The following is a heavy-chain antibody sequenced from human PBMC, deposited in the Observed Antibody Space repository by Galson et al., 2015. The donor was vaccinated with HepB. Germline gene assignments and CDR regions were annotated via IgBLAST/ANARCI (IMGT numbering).Heavy chain of an antibody. D-gene: IGHD1-26*01. Sequence: QSGAEVKKPGESLRISCKGSGYSFTSYWISWVRQMPGKGLEWMGRIDPSDSYTNYSPSFQGHVTISADKSISTAYLQWSSLKASDTAMYYCAVTVGSYWPRGAFDIWGQGTMVTVSS. V-gene: IGHV5-10-1*01. J-gene: IGHJ3*02. CDR2: IDPSDSYT. CDR3: AVTVGSYWPRGAFDI. CDR1: GYSFTSYW.